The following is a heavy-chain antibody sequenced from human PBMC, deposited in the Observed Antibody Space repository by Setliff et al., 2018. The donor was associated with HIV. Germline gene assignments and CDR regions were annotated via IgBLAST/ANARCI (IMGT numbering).Heavy chain of an antibody. CDR2: INHSGGT. CDR1: GGSFSDYN. J-gene: IGHJ3*02. CDR3: ARGRGPMGGDAFDI. Sequence: ETLSLTCAVYGGSFSDYNWSWIRQSPGRGLEWIGEINHSGGTNYNPSLKSRITISADASKNQFSLKLTSMIAADTAMFYCARGRGPMGGDAFDIWGQGTMVTVSS. D-gene: IGHD3-10*01. V-gene: IGHV4-34*01.